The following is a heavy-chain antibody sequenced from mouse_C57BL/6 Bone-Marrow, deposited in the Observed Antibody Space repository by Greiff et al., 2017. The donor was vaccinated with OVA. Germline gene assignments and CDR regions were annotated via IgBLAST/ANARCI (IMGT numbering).Heavy chain of an antibody. D-gene: IGHD3-1*01. CDR3: ARSGDSYY. CDR2: IYPRSGNT. J-gene: IGHJ4*01. Sequence: VKLQESGAELARPGASVKLSCKASGYTFTSYGISWVKQRPGQGLEWIGEIYPRSGNTYYNEKFKGKATLTADKSSSTAYMELRSLTSEDSAVYFCARSGDSYYWGQGTSVTVSS. V-gene: IGHV1-81*01. CDR1: GYTFTSYG.